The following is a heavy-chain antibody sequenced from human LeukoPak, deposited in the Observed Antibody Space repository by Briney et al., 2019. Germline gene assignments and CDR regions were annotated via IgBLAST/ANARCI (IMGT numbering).Heavy chain of an antibody. CDR3: ARGLGGSGWYVY. Sequence: PSETLSLTCTVSGGSISSYYWSWIRQPPGKGLEWIGYIYYSGSTNYNPSLKSRVTISVDTSKNQFSLKLSSVTAADTAVYYCARGLGGSGWYVYWGQGTLVTVSS. J-gene: IGHJ4*02. CDR2: IYYSGST. D-gene: IGHD6-19*01. CDR1: GGSISSYY. V-gene: IGHV4-59*01.